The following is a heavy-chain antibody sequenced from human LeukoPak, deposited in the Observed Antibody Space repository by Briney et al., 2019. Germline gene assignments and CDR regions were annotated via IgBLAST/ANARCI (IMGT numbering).Heavy chain of an antibody. V-gene: IGHV4-61*08. CDR2: IYYSGST. D-gene: IGHD6-13*01. J-gene: IGHJ4*02. CDR3: ARGFSSSWYAADY. Sequence: SETLSLTCTVSGGSISSGAYYWSWIRQPPGKGLEWIGYIYYSGSTNYNPSLKSRVTISVDTSKNQFSLKLSSVTAADTAVYYCARGFSSSWYAADYWGQGTLVTVSS. CDR1: GGSISSGAYY.